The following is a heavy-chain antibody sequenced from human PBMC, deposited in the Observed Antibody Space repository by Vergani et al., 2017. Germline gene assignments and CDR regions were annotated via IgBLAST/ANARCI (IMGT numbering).Heavy chain of an antibody. V-gene: IGHV3-74*01. CDR1: GFTFSDYW. CDR2: IDGDGSTT. D-gene: IGHD3-22*01. Sequence: DVQLVEPGGALLQPGGPLIPSCAAPGFTFSDYWTHWGPQAPGKWLGWVLRIDGDGSTTDYANSVKGRFTISRDNVKNRVYLQITPLRVEYTSVYYCAGGYYYALLGDTWGQGTLVTVSS. J-gene: IGHJ5*02. CDR3: AGGYYYALLGDT.